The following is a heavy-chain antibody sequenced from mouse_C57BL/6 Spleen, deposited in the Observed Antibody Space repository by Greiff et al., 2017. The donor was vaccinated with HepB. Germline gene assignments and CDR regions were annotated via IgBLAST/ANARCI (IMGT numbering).Heavy chain of an antibody. CDR1: GFSLTSYG. V-gene: IGHV2-2*01. Sequence: VMLVESGPGLVQPSQSLSITCTVSGFSLTSYGVHWVRQSPGKGLEWLGVIWSGGSTDYNAAFISRMSISKDNSKSQVFFKMNSLQADDTAIYYCARGGPYYYAMDYWGQGTSVTVSS. CDR2: IWSGGST. CDR3: ARGGPYYYAMDY. J-gene: IGHJ4*01.